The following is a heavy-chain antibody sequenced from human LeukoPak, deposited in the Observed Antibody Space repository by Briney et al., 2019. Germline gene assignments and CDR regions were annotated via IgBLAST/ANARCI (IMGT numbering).Heavy chain of an antibody. J-gene: IGHJ6*02. CDR2: IRYDGSNK. CDR3: ARGIRGPAGVWRSYYGMDV. Sequence: GGSLRLSCAASGFTFSSYGMHWVRQAPGKGLEWVAFIRYDGSNKYYADSVKGRFTIPRDNSRNTLYLQMNSLRAEDTAVYYCARGIRGPAGVWRSYYGMDVWGQGTTVTVSS. D-gene: IGHD3-10*01. V-gene: IGHV3-30*02. CDR1: GFTFSSYG.